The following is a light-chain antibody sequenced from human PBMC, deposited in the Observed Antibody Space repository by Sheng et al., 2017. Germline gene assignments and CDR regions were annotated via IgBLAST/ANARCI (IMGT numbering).Light chain of an antibody. CDR1: QSVSSTY. CDR3: QQSGSSPFT. J-gene: IGKJ3*01. CDR2: GAS. V-gene: IGKV3-20*01. Sequence: EIVLTQSPGTLSLSPGDRATLSCRASQSVSSTYLAWYQQKPGQAPRLLIYGASSRATGIPDRFSGSGSGTDFTLTISRLEPEDFAVYYCQQSGSSPFTFGPGPKW.